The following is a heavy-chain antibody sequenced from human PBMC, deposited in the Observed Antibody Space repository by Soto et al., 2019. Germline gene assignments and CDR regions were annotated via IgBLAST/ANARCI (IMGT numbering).Heavy chain of an antibody. D-gene: IGHD3-16*01. Sequence: QALLEQSGPEVKKPGDSVRISCWLYNSVLTTSVITWLRQAPGQGLELMGWISAYDGGTLSALKVRPTRVMTTVSMTNTAYMQLWDLTFADTAVYFCARGRGPYLRPLEIGGQGTPVTVSS. CDR1: NSVLTTSV. J-gene: IGHJ4*01. V-gene: IGHV1-18*04. CDR2: ISAYDGGT. CDR3: ARGRGPYLRPLEI.